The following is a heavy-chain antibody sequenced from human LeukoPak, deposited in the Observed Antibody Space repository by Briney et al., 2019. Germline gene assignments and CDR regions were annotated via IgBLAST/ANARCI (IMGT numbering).Heavy chain of an antibody. J-gene: IGHJ4*02. Sequence: GGSLRLSCAASGFTFSSYSMNWVRQAPGKGLEWVSSISSSSYIYYADSVKGRFTISRDNAKNSLYLQMNSLRAEDTAVYYCARTMYSSGWYAFDYWGQGTPVTVSS. CDR3: ARTMYSSGWYAFDY. CDR2: ISSSSYI. D-gene: IGHD6-19*01. V-gene: IGHV3-21*01. CDR1: GFTFSSYS.